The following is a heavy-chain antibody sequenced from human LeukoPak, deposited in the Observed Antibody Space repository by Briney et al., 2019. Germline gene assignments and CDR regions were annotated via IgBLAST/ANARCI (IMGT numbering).Heavy chain of an antibody. CDR1: GFTFSSYA. CDR3: AKELDIVVVPAAILVAPLRNLGFDP. D-gene: IGHD2-2*02. V-gene: IGHV3-23*01. Sequence: GGSLRLSCAASGFTFSSYAMSWVRQAPGKGLEWVSAISGSGGSTYYADSVKGRFTISRDNSKNTLYLQMNSLRAEDTAVYYCAKELDIVVVPAAILVAPLRNLGFDPWGQGTLVTVSS. J-gene: IGHJ5*02. CDR2: ISGSGGST.